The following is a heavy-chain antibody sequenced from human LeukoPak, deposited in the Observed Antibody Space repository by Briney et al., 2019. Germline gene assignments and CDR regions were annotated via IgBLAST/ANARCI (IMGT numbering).Heavy chain of an antibody. CDR3: ARRPSNLVAFDI. Sequence: PSETLSLTCTVSGGSISPYYWSWIRQPPGKGLEWIGYIFYTGNTNCIPSLKSRVTISVDTSNNQFSLRLSSVTAADTAVYYCARRPSNLVAFDIWGQGTVVTVSS. J-gene: IGHJ3*02. CDR2: IFYTGNT. D-gene: IGHD4/OR15-4a*01. CDR1: GGSISPYY. V-gene: IGHV4-59*08.